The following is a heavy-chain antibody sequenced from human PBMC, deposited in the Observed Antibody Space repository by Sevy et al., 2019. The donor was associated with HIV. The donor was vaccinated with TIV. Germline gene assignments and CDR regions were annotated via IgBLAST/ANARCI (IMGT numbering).Heavy chain of an antibody. CDR2: ISGSGGST. CDR3: AKQTLDIVLMVYAFDY. J-gene: IGHJ4*02. D-gene: IGHD2-8*01. Sequence: GSLRLSCAASGFTFSSYAMSWVRQAPGKGLEWVSAISGSGGSTYYADSVKGRFTISRDNSKNTLYLQMNSLRAEDTAVYYCAKQTLDIVLMVYAFDYWGQGTLVTVSS. CDR1: GFTFSSYA. V-gene: IGHV3-23*01.